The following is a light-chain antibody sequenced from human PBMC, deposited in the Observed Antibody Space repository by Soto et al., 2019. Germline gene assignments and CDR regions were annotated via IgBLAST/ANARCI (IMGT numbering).Light chain of an antibody. J-gene: IGKJ5*01. Sequence: EIVLTQSPSSLSLSAGERATLSCRASQSISSYLHWYQQKPGQAPKLLIYDASNMPTGIPSRFSGSGSGTDFTLTISSLQPEDFAVYYCQQRYTLPSTFGQGTRLEIK. V-gene: IGKV3-11*01. CDR1: QSISSY. CDR2: DAS. CDR3: QQRYTLPST.